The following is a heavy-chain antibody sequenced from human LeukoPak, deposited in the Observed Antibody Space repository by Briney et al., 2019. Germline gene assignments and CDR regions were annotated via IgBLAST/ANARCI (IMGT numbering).Heavy chain of an antibody. CDR2: IWYDGSNK. V-gene: IGHV3-33*01. D-gene: IGHD3-10*01. Sequence: GGSLRLSCATSGFTFSSYGMHWVRQAPGKGLEWVAVIWYDGSNKYYADSVKGRFTISRDNSKNTLYLQMNSLRAEDTAVYYCARDRGEGDAFDIWGQGTMVTVSS. CDR1: GFTFSSYG. CDR3: ARDRGEGDAFDI. J-gene: IGHJ3*02.